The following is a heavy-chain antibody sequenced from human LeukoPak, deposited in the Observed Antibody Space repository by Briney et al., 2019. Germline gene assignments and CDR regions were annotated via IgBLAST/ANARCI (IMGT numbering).Heavy chain of an antibody. CDR1: GGSFSGYY. J-gene: IGHJ6*02. CDR2: IKHSGST. V-gene: IGHV4-34*01. CDR3: ARGLASTFSGLFRGHHRDYYYGMDV. Sequence: PSETLSLTCAVYGGSFSGYYWSWIRQPPGKGLEWIGEIKHSGSTNYNPSLKSRVTISVDTSKNQFSLKLSSVTAADTAVYYCARGLASTFSGLFRGHHRDYYYGMDVWGQGTTVTVSS. D-gene: IGHD2/OR15-2a*01.